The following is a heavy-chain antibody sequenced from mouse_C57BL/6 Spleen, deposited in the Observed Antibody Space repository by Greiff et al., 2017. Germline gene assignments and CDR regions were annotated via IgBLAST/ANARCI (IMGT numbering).Heavy chain of an antibody. J-gene: IGHJ1*03. CDR3: ARDYYVVWYFDV. CDR1: GYTFTDYY. V-gene: IGHV1-26*01. CDR2: INPNNGGT. D-gene: IGHD1-1*01. Sequence: EVQLQQSGPELVKPGASVKISCKASGYTFTDYYMNWVKQSHGKSLEWIGDINPNNGGTSYNQKFKGKATLTVDKSSSTAYMELRSLTSEDSAVYYCARDYYVVWYFDVWGTGTTVTVSS.